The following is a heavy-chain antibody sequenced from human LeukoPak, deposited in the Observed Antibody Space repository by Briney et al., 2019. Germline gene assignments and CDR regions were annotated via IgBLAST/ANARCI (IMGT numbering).Heavy chain of an antibody. V-gene: IGHV4-4*07. CDR2: IYTSGST. Sequence: PSETLSLTCTVSGGSISSYYWSWIRQPAGKGLEWIGRIYTSGSTNYNPSLKSRGTMSVDTSKNQFSLKLSSVTAADTAVYYCAIGLGYCSSTSCYVYFDYWGQGTLVTVSS. CDR1: GGSISSYY. CDR3: AIGLGYCSSTSCYVYFDY. J-gene: IGHJ4*02. D-gene: IGHD2-2*01.